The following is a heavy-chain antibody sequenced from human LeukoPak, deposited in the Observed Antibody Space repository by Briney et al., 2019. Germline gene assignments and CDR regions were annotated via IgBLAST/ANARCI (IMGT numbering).Heavy chain of an antibody. J-gene: IGHJ4*02. CDR2: IIPIFGTA. CDR3: ARGPDCGGDCPPDY. CDR1: GGTFSIYA. Sequence: SVKVSCKASGGTFSIYAISWVRQAPGQGLEWMGGIIPIFGTANYAQKFQGRVTITADESTSTAYMELSSLRSEDTAVYYCARGPDCGGDCPPDYWGQGTLVTVSS. D-gene: IGHD2-21*02. V-gene: IGHV1-69*13.